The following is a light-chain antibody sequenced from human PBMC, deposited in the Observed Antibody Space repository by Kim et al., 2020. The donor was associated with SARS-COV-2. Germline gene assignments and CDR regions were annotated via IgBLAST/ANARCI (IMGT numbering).Light chain of an antibody. CDR3: LQYNNYPRT. V-gene: IGKV1-17*01. Sequence: DIQMTQSPSSLSASVGDRVTITCRASQAIRNDLAWYQQKPGKAPKRLIFAASSLHGGVPSNFSGSGSETEFTLTISSLQPEDSATYYCLQYNNYPRTFGQGTKVDIK. CDR1: QAIRND. J-gene: IGKJ1*01. CDR2: AAS.